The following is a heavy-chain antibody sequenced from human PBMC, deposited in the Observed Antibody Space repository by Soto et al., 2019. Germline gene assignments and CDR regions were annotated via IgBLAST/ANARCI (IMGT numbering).Heavy chain of an antibody. Sequence: SETLSLTCTVSGGSISSSSYYWGWIRQPPGKGLEWIGSIYYSGSTYYNPSLKSRVTISVDTSKNQFSLKLSSVTAADTAVYYCARLGTDLPDYWGQGTLVTVSS. J-gene: IGHJ4*02. CDR1: GGSISSSSYY. CDR2: IYYSGST. V-gene: IGHV4-39*01. CDR3: ARLGTDLPDY.